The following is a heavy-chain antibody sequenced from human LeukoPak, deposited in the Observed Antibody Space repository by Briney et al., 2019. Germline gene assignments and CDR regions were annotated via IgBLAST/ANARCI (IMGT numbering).Heavy chain of an antibody. V-gene: IGHV3-30*18. J-gene: IGHJ5*02. D-gene: IGHD6-13*01. CDR2: ISYDGSNK. CDR3: AKEVVAAAGTGWFDP. Sequence: PGRSLRLSCAASGFTFSSYGMHWVRQAPGKGLEWVAVISYDGSNKYYADSVKGRFTISRDNSKITLYLQMNSLRAEDTAVYYCAKEVVAAAGTGWFDPWGQGTLVTVSS. CDR1: GFTFSSYG.